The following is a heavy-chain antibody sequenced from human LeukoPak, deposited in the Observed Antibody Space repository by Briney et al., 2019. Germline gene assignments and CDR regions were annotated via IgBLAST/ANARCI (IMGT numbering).Heavy chain of an antibody. CDR1: GFTVDSNY. CDR3: AKELYGNPSGY. CDR2: IYTGGNT. J-gene: IGHJ4*02. V-gene: IGHV3-53*01. D-gene: IGHD2-8*01. Sequence: GGSLRLSCAASGFTVDSNYLSWVRQAPGKGLEWVSTIYTGGNTYYAASVRGRFTISRDNAKNTLFLQMSSLRAGDTALYYCAKELYGNPSGYWGQGTRVTVSS.